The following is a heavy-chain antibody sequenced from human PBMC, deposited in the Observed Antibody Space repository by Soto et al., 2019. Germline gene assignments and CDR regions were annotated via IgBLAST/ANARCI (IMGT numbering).Heavy chain of an antibody. CDR3: ARDGDQWLVSYDGMDV. V-gene: IGHV3-33*01. D-gene: IGHD6-19*01. Sequence: QVQLVESGGGVVQPGRSLRLSCAASGFTFSSYGMHWVRQAPGKGLEWVAVIWYDGSNKYYADSVKGRFTISRDNSKNTLYLQMKSMRAEDTAVYYCARDGDQWLVSYDGMDVWGQGTTVTVSS. CDR2: IWYDGSNK. J-gene: IGHJ6*02. CDR1: GFTFSSYG.